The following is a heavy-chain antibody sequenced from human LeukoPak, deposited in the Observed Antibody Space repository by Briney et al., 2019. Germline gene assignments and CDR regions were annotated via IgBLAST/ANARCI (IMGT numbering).Heavy chain of an antibody. J-gene: IGHJ1*01. CDR2: INPKSGGT. CDR1: GYTFTDYY. Sequence: ASVKVSCKASGYTFTDYYIHWVRQAPGQGLEWMGWINPKSGGTNYIQKFQGRVTMTRATSISTVYMELSRLTSDDTAVYYCARSLTPNENEYFQHWGRGTLVTVSS. CDR3: ARSLTPNENEYFQH. D-gene: IGHD2-15*01. V-gene: IGHV1-2*02.